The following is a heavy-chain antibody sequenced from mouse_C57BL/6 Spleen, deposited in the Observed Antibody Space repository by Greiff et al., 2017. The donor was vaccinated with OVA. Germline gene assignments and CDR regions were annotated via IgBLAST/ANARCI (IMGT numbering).Heavy chain of an antibody. CDR2: INPNNGGT. CDR3: ARDYYRLAY. D-gene: IGHD1-1*01. V-gene: IGHV1-22*01. Sequence: VQLQQSGPELVKPGASVKMSCTASGYTFNDYNMHWVKQSPGKSLEWIGYINPNNGGTSYNQTFKGKATLTVNKSSSTAYMELRSLTSEDSAVYYCARDYYRLAYWGQGTLVTVSA. CDR1: GYTFNDYN. J-gene: IGHJ3*01.